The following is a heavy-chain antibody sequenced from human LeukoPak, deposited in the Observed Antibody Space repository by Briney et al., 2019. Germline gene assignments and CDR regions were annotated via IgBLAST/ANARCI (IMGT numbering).Heavy chain of an antibody. Sequence: QVQLQESGPGLVKPSETLSLTCTVSGGSISSYYWSWIRQPPGKGLEGIGYIYYSGSTNYNPSLKSRVIISVDTSKRQFSLKLSSVTAADTAVYYCARLRDWGRPYYFDYWGQGTLVTVSS. CDR3: ARLRDWGRPYYFDY. J-gene: IGHJ4*02. V-gene: IGHV4-59*08. CDR1: GGSISSYY. CDR2: IYYSGST. D-gene: IGHD7-27*01.